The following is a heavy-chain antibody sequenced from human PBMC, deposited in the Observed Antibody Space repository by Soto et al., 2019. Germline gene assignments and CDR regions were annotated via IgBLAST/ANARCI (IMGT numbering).Heavy chain of an antibody. J-gene: IGHJ4*02. CDR1: VFTFSSYA. Sequence: LRLSCAASVFTFSSYAMSWVRQAPGKGLEWVSAISGSGGSTYYADSVKGRFTISRDNSKNTLYLQMNSLRAEDTAVYYCAGTSTYYYDSSERHWGQGTLVTVSS. V-gene: IGHV3-23*01. CDR2: ISGSGGST. D-gene: IGHD3-22*01. CDR3: AGTSTYYYDSSERH.